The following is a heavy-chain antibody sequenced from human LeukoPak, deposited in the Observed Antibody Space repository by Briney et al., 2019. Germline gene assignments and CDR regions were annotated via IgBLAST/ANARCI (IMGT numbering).Heavy chain of an antibody. CDR2: ISSSSSYI. V-gene: IGHV3-21*01. D-gene: IGHD4-17*01. CDR3: ARDNYGDWNYFDY. Sequence: GGSLRLSCAASGFAISSYSMNWVRQAPGKGLEWVSSISSSSSYIYYADSVKGRFTISRDNAKNSLYLQMNSLRAEDTAVYYCARDNYGDWNYFDYWGQGTLVTVSS. CDR1: GFAISSYS. J-gene: IGHJ4*02.